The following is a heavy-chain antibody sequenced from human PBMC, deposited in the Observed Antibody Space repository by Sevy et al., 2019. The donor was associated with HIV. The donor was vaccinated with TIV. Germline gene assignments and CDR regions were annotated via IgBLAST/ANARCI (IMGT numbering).Heavy chain of an antibody. J-gene: IGHJ5*02. CDR1: GFTFNDYA. V-gene: IGHV3-30-3*01. CDR3: AREEAANRQTRYCNGDNCFYNSIDP. Sequence: GGSLRLSCAASGFTFNDYAMHWVRQAPGKGLEWVAIISHDGNTKFYADSVRGRFTISRDNVENSVSLQMNSLRREDTAIYFCAREEAANRQTRYCNGDNCFYNSIDPWGQGTQVTVSS. CDR2: ISHDGNTK. D-gene: IGHD2-15*01.